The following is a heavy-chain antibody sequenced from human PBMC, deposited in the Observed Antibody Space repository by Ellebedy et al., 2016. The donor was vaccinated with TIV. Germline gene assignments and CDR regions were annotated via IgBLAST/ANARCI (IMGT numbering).Heavy chain of an antibody. J-gene: IGHJ4*02. CDR2: ISSNISYI. D-gene: IGHD1/OR15-1a*01. CDR1: GFTFSRSS. Sequence: PSETLSLTCATSGFTFSRSSMSWVRQAPGKGLEWVSSISSNISYIYYADSVKGRFTISRDNSQLYLQMNSLRGEDTAVYYCAKVGRGTTGWTDYWGLGILVTVSS. V-gene: IGHV3-21*01. CDR3: AKVGRGTTGWTDY.